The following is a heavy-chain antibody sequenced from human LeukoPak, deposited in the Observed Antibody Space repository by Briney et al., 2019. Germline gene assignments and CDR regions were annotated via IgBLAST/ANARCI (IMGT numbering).Heavy chain of an antibody. CDR2: IYPGDSDT. Sequence: GESLKISCKGSGYTFTNYWIAWVRQMPGKALEWMGIIYPGDSDTRYSPSFQGQVTISADKSISTAYLQWSSLKASDTAMYYCASLYDSSGYYYWGQGTLVTVSS. CDR1: GYTFTNYW. J-gene: IGHJ4*02. CDR3: ASLYDSSGYYY. V-gene: IGHV5-51*01. D-gene: IGHD3-22*01.